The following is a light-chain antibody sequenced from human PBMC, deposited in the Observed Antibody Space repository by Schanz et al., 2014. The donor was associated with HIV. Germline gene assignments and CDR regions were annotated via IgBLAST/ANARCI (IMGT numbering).Light chain of an antibody. V-gene: IGLV2-8*01. CDR1: SSDVGGYNY. Sequence: QSALTQPPSASGSPGQSVTISCTGTSSDVGGYNYVSWYQQYPGKAPKVMIYEVSKRPSGVPDRFSGSRSGNTASLTISGLLAEDEADYYCSSYTNINSWVFGGGTKLTVL. CDR2: EVS. J-gene: IGLJ3*02. CDR3: SSYTNINSWV.